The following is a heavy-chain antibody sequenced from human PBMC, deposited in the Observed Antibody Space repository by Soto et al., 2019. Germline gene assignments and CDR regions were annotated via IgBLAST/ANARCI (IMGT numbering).Heavy chain of an antibody. Sequence: GGSLRLSCAASGFIFGAHAMSWVRQAPGKGLEWVSAINWIGGSTNYADSMKGRFTISRDNAKSSLYLQMSSLRAEDTALYYCARHGGTPDLYFDYWGQGTPVTVSS. J-gene: IGHJ4*02. CDR2: INWIGGST. V-gene: IGHV3-20*04. D-gene: IGHD3-16*01. CDR3: ARHGGTPDLYFDY. CDR1: GFIFGAHA.